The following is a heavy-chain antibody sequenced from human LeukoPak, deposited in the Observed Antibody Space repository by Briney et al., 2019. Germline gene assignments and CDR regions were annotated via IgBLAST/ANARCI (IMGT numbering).Heavy chain of an antibody. V-gene: IGHV3-11*04. D-gene: IGHD3-22*01. Sequence: PGGSLRLSCAASGFTFSDYYMSWIRQAPGKGLEWVSYISSSGSTIYYADSVKGRFTISRDNAKNSLYLQMNSLRAEDTAVYYCARDGHGALGYYDSSGSYYFDYWGQGTLVTVSS. J-gene: IGHJ4*02. CDR3: ARDGHGALGYYDSSGSYYFDY. CDR2: ISSSGSTI. CDR1: GFTFSDYY.